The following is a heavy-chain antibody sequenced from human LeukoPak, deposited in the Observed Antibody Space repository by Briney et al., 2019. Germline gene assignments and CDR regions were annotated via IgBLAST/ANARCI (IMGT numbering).Heavy chain of an antibody. CDR3: ARGAPYCSSTSCYVNWFDP. J-gene: IGHJ5*02. D-gene: IGHD2-2*01. Sequence: GGSLRLSCAASGFTVSSNYMSWVRQAPGKGLEWVSVIYSGGSTYYADSVKGRFTISRDNSKNTLYLQMNSLRAEDTAVYHCARGAPYCSSTSCYVNWFDPWGQGTLVTVSS. CDR1: GFTVSSNY. CDR2: IYSGGST. V-gene: IGHV3-53*01.